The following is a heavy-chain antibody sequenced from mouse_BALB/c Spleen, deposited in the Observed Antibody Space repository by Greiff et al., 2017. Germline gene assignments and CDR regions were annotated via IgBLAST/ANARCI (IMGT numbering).Heavy chain of an antibody. CDR2: ISYDGSN. J-gene: IGHJ2*01. CDR3: AREATVVGFDY. CDR1: GYSITSGYY. V-gene: IGHV3-6*02. Sequence: EVQLVESGPGLVKPSQSLSLTCSVTGYSITSGYYWNWIRQFPGNKLEWMGYISYDGSNNYNPSLKNRISITRDTSKNQFFLKLNSVTTEDTATYYCAREATVVGFDYWGQGTTLTVSA. D-gene: IGHD1-1*01.